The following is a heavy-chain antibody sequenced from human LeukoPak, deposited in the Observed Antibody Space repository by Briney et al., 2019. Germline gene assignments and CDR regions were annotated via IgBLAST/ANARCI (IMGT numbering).Heavy chain of an antibody. Sequence: PGGSLRLSCAASVFTFSNFWMSWVRQVRGEGREWVGNIKQDGSEIHYVDSVKGRFTISRDNAQNSLYLHMHSLRAEDTAVYYCTRDRQGSGIYSTDYWGRGTLVTVSS. D-gene: IGHD3-10*01. CDR2: IKQDGSEI. V-gene: IGHV3-7*01. J-gene: IGHJ4*02. CDR1: VFTFSNFW. CDR3: TRDRQGSGIYSTDY.